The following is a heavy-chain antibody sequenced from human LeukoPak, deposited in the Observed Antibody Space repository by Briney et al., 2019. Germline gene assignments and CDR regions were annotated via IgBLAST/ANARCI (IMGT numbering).Heavy chain of an antibody. J-gene: IGHJ4*02. CDR3: AIDSSGYYYFDY. CDR2: INHSGST. V-gene: IGHV4-34*01. D-gene: IGHD3-22*01. Sequence: SETLSLTCAVYGGSFSGYYWSWIRQPPGKGLEWIGEINHSGSTNYNPSLKSRVTISVDTSKNQFSLKLSSVTAADTAVYYCAIDSSGYYYFDYWGQGTLVTVSS. CDR1: GGSFSGYY.